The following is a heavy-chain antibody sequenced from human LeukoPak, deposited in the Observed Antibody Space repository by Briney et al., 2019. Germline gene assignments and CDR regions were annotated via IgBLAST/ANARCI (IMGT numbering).Heavy chain of an antibody. CDR3: ARNLDYYQSSGYYSGNRYVDL. CDR1: GGSISSYY. J-gene: IGHJ2*01. CDR2: LYYGGST. D-gene: IGHD3-22*01. Sequence: PSETLSLTCTVSGGSISSYYWSWIRQPPGKGLEWIGYLYYGGSTNYNPSLKSRVTISVDTSKNEFSLKLSSVTAADTAVYFCARNLDYYQSSGYYSGNRYVDLWGRGTLVTVSS. V-gene: IGHV4-59*01.